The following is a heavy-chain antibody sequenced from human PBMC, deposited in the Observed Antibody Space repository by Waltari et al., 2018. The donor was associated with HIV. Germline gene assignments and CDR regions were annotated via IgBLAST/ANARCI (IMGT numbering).Heavy chain of an antibody. CDR1: GFTFSSYA. CDR3: ARTDYGHYDAFDI. Sequence: QVQLVESGGGVVQPGRSLGISCVASGFTFSSYAMHWVRQAPGKGLEWVTIISYDGRKKNYIDSVKGRFTISRDNSKNALYLQLNSLRVEDTAVYYCARTDYGHYDAFDIWGQGTMVTVSS. D-gene: IGHD4-17*01. CDR2: ISYDGRKK. V-gene: IGHV3-30*03. J-gene: IGHJ3*02.